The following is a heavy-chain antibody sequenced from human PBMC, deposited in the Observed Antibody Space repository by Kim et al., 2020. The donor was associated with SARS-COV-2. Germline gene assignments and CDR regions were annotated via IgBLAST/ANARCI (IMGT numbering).Heavy chain of an antibody. D-gene: IGHD5-18*01. CDR3: AKGVKDTAMPTGWFDP. CDR2: ISGSGGST. CDR1: GFTFRSYA. J-gene: IGHJ5*02. V-gene: IGHV3-23*01. Sequence: GGSLRLSCAASGFTFRSYAMSWVRQAPGKGLEWVSAISGSGGSTYYADSVKGRFTISRDNSKNTLYLQMNSLRAEDTAVYYCAKGVKDTAMPTGWFDPWGQGTLVTVSS.